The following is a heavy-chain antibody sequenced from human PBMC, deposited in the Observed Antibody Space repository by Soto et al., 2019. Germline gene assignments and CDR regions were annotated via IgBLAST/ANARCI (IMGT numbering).Heavy chain of an antibody. D-gene: IGHD3-10*01. V-gene: IGHV4-39*01. J-gene: IGHJ4*02. CDR2: MFHRGNT. Sequence: QLQLQESGPGLVKPSETLSLTCTVSGDSISSDGYHWGWIRQTPGKGLEWIGSMFHRGNTYHSPSLKSXXTXSXXTSKNQFSLNLRSVTAADTAVYYCARHRGPTGPNYWGQGTLVTVSS. CDR1: GDSISSDGYH. CDR3: ARHRGPTGPNY.